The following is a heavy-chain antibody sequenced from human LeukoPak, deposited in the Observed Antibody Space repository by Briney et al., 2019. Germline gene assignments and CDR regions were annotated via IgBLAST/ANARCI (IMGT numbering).Heavy chain of an antibody. CDR2: ISSISSYI. V-gene: IGHV3-21*01. D-gene: IGHD2-2*01. CDR1: GFTFSSYS. CDR3: ASGRGYCSSTSCQNWFDP. J-gene: IGHJ5*02. Sequence: GGSLRPSCAASGFTFSSYSVNWVRQAPGKGLEWVSSISSISSYIYYAYSVKVRLTISRDNSKNSLYRKMNSLRAEDTAVYYCASGRGYCSSTSCQNWFDPWGQGTLVTVSS.